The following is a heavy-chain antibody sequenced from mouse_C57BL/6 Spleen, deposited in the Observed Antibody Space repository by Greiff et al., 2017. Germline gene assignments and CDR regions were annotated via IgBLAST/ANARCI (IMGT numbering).Heavy chain of an antibody. Sequence: EVQLQESGPGMVKPSQSLSLTCTVTGYSITSGYDWHWIRHFPGNKLEWMGYISYSGSTNYNPSLKSRISITHDTSKNHFFLKLNSVTTEDTATYYCARGPYYYGRGAMDYWGQGTSVTVSS. D-gene: IGHD1-1*01. CDR1: GYSITSGYD. CDR2: ISYSGST. V-gene: IGHV3-1*01. J-gene: IGHJ4*01. CDR3: ARGPYYYGRGAMDY.